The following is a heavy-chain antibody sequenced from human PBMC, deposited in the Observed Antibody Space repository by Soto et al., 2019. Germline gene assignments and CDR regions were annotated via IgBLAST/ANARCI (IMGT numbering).Heavy chain of an antibody. CDR2: ISGSAYTT. D-gene: IGHD3-22*01. CDR3: ARERDESGVYYPMSFVA. V-gene: IGHV3-23*01. J-gene: IGHJ4*02. CDR1: GFIFPRYG. Sequence: VQLLESGGALVQPGGSLRLSCAASGFIFPRYGMSWVRQAPGKGLEWVSVISGSAYTTYYADSVKGRFTISRDDSRNTLYLKMNSLRADDAALYYCARERDESGVYYPMSFVAWGQGTLGTVFS.